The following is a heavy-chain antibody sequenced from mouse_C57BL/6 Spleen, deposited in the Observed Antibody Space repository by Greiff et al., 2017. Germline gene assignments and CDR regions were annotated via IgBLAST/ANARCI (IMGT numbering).Heavy chain of an antibody. V-gene: IGHV2-2*01. Sequence: VHLVESGPGLVQPSQSLSITCTVSGFSLTSYGVHWVRQSPGKGLEWLGVIWSGGSTDYNAAFISRLSISKDNSKSQVFFKMNSLQADDTAIFYCARRDGNYGYAMDYWGQGTSVTVSS. D-gene: IGHD2-1*01. CDR1: GFSLTSYG. J-gene: IGHJ4*01. CDR2: IWSGGST. CDR3: ARRDGNYGYAMDY.